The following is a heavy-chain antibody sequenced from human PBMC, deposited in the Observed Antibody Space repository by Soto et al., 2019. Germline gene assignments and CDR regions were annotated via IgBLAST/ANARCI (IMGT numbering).Heavy chain of an antibody. CDR1: GGSMSKFY. CDR3: VRDGSKTLRDCFDP. V-gene: IGHV4-4*07. Sequence: QVQVQESGPGLVKPSETLSLTCSVSGGSMSKFYWSWIRKTAGKGLEWMVRVYATGTSDYNPSLRSRIAMSVDISKKTFSLRLRSVTAADTGVYYCVRDGSKTLRDCFDPWGQGILVTVSS. CDR2: VYATGTS. D-gene: IGHD4-17*01. J-gene: IGHJ5*02.